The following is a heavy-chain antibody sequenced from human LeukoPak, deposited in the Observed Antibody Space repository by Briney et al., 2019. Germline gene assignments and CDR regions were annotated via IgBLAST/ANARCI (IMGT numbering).Heavy chain of an antibody. D-gene: IGHD3/OR15-3a*01. J-gene: IGHJ6*02. CDR1: A. V-gene: IGHV3-23*01. CDR3: AHLVWEYVGGLDV. CDR2: ISGSGSSK. Sequence: AMSXVRXXPGKGLEWVSSISGSGSSKYFADSVNGRFTISRDNSKNTLFLQMHSLRVEDTAVYYCAHLVWEYVGGLDVWGQGTTVTVSS.